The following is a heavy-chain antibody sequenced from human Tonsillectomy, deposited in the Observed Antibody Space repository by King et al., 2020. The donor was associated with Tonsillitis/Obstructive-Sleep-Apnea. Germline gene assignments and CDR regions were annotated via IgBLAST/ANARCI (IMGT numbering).Heavy chain of an antibody. CDR1: GYSFTSYW. V-gene: IGHV5-10-1*01. J-gene: IGHJ6*03. CDR2: IDPSDSYT. CDR3: ARRYFDGHYYYYMDV. Sequence: QLVQSGAEVKKPGASLRISCKGSGYSFTSYWIDWVRQMPGKGLEWMGTIDPSDSYTNYSPSFQGHVTISADKSISTAYLQWSSLKASDTAMYYCARRYFDGHYYYYMDVWGKGTTVTVSS. D-gene: IGHD3-9*01.